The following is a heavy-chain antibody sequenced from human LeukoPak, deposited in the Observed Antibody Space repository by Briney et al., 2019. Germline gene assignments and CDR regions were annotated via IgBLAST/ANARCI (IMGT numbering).Heavy chain of an antibody. CDR3: ASGSGYDRVEYNWFDP. CDR1: GGTFSSYA. CDR2: IIPIFGTA. V-gene: IGHV1-69*13. D-gene: IGHD5-12*01. J-gene: IGHJ5*02. Sequence: SVKVSCKASGGTFSSYAISWVRQAPGQGLEWMGGIIPIFGTANYAQKFQGRVTITADESTSTAYMGLSSLRSEDTAVYYCASGSGYDRVEYNWFDPWGQGTLVTVSS.